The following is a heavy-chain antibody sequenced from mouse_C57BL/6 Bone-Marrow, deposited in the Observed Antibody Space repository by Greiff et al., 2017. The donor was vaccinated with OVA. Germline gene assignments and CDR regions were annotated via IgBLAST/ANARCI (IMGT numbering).Heavy chain of an antibody. Sequence: VQLQQSGPELVKPGASVKISCKASGYAFSSSWMNWVKQRPGKGLEWIGRLYPGDGDTNYNGKFKGKATLTADKSSSTAYMQLSSLTSEDSAVYFCAYGNYVAWFAYWGQGTLVTVSA. J-gene: IGHJ3*01. D-gene: IGHD2-10*02. CDR1: GYAFSSSW. V-gene: IGHV1-82*01. CDR2: LYPGDGDT. CDR3: AYGNYVAWFAY.